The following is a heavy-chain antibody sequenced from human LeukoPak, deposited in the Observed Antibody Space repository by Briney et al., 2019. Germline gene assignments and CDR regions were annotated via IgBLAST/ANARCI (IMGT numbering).Heavy chain of an antibody. CDR3: ARDFAREFTIDY. CDR2: ISSSSNII. Sequence: GGSLRLSCAASGFTFSNYNMNWVRQPPGKGLQWVSYISSSSNIIYYADSVKGRFTISRDNAKSSLFLQMNSLRAEDTAVYYCARDFAREFTIDYWGQGTLVTVSS. D-gene: IGHD3-10*01. CDR1: GFTFSNYN. V-gene: IGHV3-48*01. J-gene: IGHJ4*02.